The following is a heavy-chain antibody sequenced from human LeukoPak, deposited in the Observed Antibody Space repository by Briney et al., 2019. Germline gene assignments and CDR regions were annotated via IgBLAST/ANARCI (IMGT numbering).Heavy chain of an antibody. CDR1: GGSFSGYY. J-gene: IGHJ6*02. Sequence: SETLSLTCAVYGGSFSGYYWSWIRQPPGKGLEWIGKIHHSGSTNYNPSLKSRVTISVDTSKDQFSLKLSSVTAADTAVYYCARGGRVRAYYYHYGMDVWGQGTTVTVSS. V-gene: IGHV4-34*01. D-gene: IGHD4-17*01. CDR2: IHHSGST. CDR3: ARGGRVRAYYYHYGMDV.